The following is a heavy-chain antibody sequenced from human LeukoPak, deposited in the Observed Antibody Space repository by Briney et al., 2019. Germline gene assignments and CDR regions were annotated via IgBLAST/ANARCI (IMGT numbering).Heavy chain of an antibody. CDR3: ARGEVRGVIIYYYGMDV. Sequence: GGSLRLSCAASGFTFSSYSMNWVRQAPGKGLEWVSSISSSSSYIYYADSVKGRFTISRDNAKNSLYLQMNSLRAEDTAVYYCARGEVRGVIIYYYGMDVWGQGTTVTVSS. CDR1: GFTFSSYS. D-gene: IGHD3-10*01. J-gene: IGHJ6*02. V-gene: IGHV3-21*01. CDR2: ISSSSSYI.